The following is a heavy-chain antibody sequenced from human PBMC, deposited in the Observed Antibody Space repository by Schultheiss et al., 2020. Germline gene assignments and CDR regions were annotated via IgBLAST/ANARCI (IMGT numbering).Heavy chain of an antibody. CDR3: ARVMITFGGAHFDY. V-gene: IGHV4-39*07. J-gene: IGHJ4*02. D-gene: IGHD3-16*01. CDR2: IYYSGST. CDR1: GGSISSSSYY. Sequence: SETLSLTCTVSGGSISSSSYYWGWIRQPPGKGLEWIGYIYYSGSTYYNPSLKSRVTISVDTSKNQFSLKLSAVTAADTAVYYCARVMITFGGAHFDYWGQGTLVTVSS.